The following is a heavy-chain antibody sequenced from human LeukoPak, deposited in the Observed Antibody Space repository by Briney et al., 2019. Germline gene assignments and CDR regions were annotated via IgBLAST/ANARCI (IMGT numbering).Heavy chain of an antibody. CDR2: ISAYNGNT. CDR3: AREWLQSRYFDY. J-gene: IGHJ4*02. CDR1: GYTFTSYG. D-gene: IGHD5-24*01. Sequence: ASVKVSCKASGYTFTSYGISWVRQAPGQGLEWMGWISAYNGNTNYAQKLQGRVTMTTDKSTSTAYMELSSLRSDDTAVYYCAREWLQSRYFDYWGQGTLVTVSS. V-gene: IGHV1-18*01.